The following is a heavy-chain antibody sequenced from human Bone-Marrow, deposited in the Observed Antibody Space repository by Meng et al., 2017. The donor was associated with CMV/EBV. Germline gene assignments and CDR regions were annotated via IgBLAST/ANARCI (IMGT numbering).Heavy chain of an antibody. D-gene: IGHD4-17*01. CDR2: IYSGGSST. V-gene: IGHV3-23*03. CDR1: GFTFSSYS. J-gene: IGHJ6*02. CDR3: ARPSDYGDYYPYMDV. Sequence: GGSLRLSCAASGFTFSSYSMSWVRQAPGKGLEWVSVIYSGGSSTYYADSVKGRFTISRDNSKNTLYLQMNSLRAEDTAVYYCARPSDYGDYYPYMDVWGQGTTVTVSS.